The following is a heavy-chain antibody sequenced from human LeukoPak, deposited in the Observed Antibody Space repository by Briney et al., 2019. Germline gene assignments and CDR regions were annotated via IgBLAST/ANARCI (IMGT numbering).Heavy chain of an antibody. CDR2: ISSSSSYI. V-gene: IGHV3-21*01. CDR3: LVVVPAAILNLDY. J-gene: IGHJ4*02. CDR1: GFTFSSYS. Sequence: PGGSLRLSCAASGFTFSSYSMNWVRQAPGKGLEWVSSISSSSSYIYYADSVKGRFTTSRDNAKNSLYLQMNSLRAEDTAVYYCLVVVPAAILNLDYWGQGTLVTVSS. D-gene: IGHD2-2*01.